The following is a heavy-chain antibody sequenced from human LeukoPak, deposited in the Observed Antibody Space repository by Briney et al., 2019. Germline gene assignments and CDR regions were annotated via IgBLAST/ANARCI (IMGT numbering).Heavy chain of an antibody. CDR2: INTNTGNP. J-gene: IGHJ3*02. Sequence: ASVKVSCKASGYTFTDYYMHWVRQAPGQGLEWMGWINTNTGNPTYAQGFTGRFVFSLDTSVSTAYLQISSLKAEDTAVYYCARDRLYPLHDAFDIWGQGTMVTVSS. CDR3: ARDRLYPLHDAFDI. V-gene: IGHV7-4-1*02. CDR1: GYTFTDYY.